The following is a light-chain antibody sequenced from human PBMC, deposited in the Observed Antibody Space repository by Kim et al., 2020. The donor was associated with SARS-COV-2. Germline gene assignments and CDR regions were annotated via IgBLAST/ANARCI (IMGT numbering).Light chain of an antibody. CDR1: RCVIRN. CDR2: GAS. V-gene: IGKV3-11*01. J-gene: IGKJ5*01. CDR3: KQRAS. Sequence: LSFTPGGGASPTGSASRCVIRNLAWYQQKPGQAPRVLFNGASSRATGIPARFSGTGSGTDFTLTISGLEPVDFAVDCWKQRASFGHGTRLEIK.